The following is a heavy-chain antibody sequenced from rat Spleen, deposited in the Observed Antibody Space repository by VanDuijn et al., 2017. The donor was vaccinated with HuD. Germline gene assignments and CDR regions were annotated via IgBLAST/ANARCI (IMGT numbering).Heavy chain of an antibody. CDR1: GFTFSSFP. J-gene: IGHJ2*01. CDR2: ISSGGGVT. CDR3: VRHGYTRYYFDY. Sequence: EVQLVESGGGLVQTGRSLKLSCAASGFTFSSFPMAWVRQAPEKGPEWVASISSGGGVTYYQDSVKGRFTISRDNAKSSLYLQMDSLRSEDTASYYCVRHGYTRYYFDYWGQGVMVTVSS. V-gene: IGHV5-25*01. D-gene: IGHD1-9*01.